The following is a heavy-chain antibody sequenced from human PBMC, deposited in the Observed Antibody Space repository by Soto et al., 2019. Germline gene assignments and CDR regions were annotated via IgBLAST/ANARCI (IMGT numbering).Heavy chain of an antibody. CDR3: ARDQGPSGSYLRAFWFDT. CDR1: GDSVSSNSAA. D-gene: IGHD1-26*01. CDR2: TYYRSKWYN. V-gene: IGHV6-1*01. J-gene: IGHJ5*02. Sequence: PSQTLSLTCAISGDSVSSNSAAWNWIRQSPSRGLEWLGRTYYRSKWYNDYAVSVKSRITISPDTSKNQFSLQLNSVTPEDTAVYYCARDQGPSGSYLRAFWFDTWGQGTLVTVSS.